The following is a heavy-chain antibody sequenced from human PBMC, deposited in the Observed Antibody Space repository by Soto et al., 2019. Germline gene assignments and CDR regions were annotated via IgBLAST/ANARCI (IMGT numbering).Heavy chain of an antibody. CDR1: GFTFSSYE. CDR3: ARDGYSGSYYFDY. CDR2: IRSSGSTI. Sequence: EVQLVESGGGLVQPGGSLRLSCAASGFTFSSYEMNWVRQAPGKGLEWVSYIRSSGSTIYYADSVKGRFTISRDNAKNSLYLQMNSLRAEDTAVYYCARDGYSGSYYFDYWGQGTLVTVSS. J-gene: IGHJ4*02. D-gene: IGHD1-26*01. V-gene: IGHV3-48*03.